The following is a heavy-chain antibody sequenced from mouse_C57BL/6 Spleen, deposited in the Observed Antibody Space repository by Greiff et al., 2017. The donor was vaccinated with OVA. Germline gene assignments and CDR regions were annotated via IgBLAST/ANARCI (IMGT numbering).Heavy chain of an antibody. V-gene: IGHV1-82*01. CDR1: GYAFSSSW. CDR2: IYPGDGDT. Sequence: VQLQQSGPELVKPGASVTISCKASGYAFSSSWMNWVKQRPGKGLEWIGRIYPGDGDTNYNGKFKGKATLTADKSSSTAYMQLSSLTSEDSAVYFCARSDAYFDYWGQGTTLTVSA. J-gene: IGHJ2*01. CDR3: ARSDAYFDY.